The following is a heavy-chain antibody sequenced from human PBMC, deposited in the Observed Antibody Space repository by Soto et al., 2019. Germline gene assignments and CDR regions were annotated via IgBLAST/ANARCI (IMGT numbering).Heavy chain of an antibody. V-gene: IGHV4-31*03. J-gene: IGHJ4*02. D-gene: IGHD2-2*01. Sequence: SETLSLTCTVSGGSISSGGYYWSWIRQHPGKGLEWIGYIYYSGSTYYNPSLKSRVTISVDTSKNQFSLKPSSVTAADTAVYYCARGPKVVVPAVYFDYWGQGTLVTVSS. CDR3: ARGPKVVVPAVYFDY. CDR2: IYYSGST. CDR1: GGSISSGGYY.